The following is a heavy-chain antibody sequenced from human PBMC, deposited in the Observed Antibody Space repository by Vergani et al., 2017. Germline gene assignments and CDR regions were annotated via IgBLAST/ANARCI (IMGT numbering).Heavy chain of an antibody. CDR3: AREGITSYDILTGYLPHAFDF. CDR1: GFTFSSYS. Sequence: EVQLVGSGGGLVKPGGSLRLSCAASGFTFSSYSMIWVRQAPGKGLEWVSSISSSSSYIDYADSVKGRFTISRDNGKNSLYLQMNSLRAEDTAVYYCAREGITSYDILTGYLPHAFDFWGQGTMVTVSS. V-gene: IGHV3-21*01. CDR2: ISSSSSYI. J-gene: IGHJ3*01. D-gene: IGHD3-9*01.